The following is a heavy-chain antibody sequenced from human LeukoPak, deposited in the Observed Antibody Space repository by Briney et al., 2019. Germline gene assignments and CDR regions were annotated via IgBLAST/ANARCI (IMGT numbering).Heavy chain of an antibody. Sequence: GGSLRLSCAASGFSFSDYWMSWVRQAPGKGLEWMANIKQDGSEKYYVDSVKGRFTISRDNAKHSLFLQMNSLRAEDTAVYYCARDPNGYNYLEGIFDYWGQGTLVTVSS. CDR3: ARDPNGYNYLEGIFDY. V-gene: IGHV3-7*01. D-gene: IGHD5-24*01. CDR1: GFSFSDYW. CDR2: IKQDGSEK. J-gene: IGHJ4*02.